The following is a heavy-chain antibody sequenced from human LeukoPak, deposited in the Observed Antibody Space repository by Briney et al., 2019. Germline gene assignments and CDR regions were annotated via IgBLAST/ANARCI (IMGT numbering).Heavy chain of an antibody. CDR1: GFTFSSYA. Sequence: GGSLRLSCAASGFTFSSYAMSWVRQAPGKGLEWVSAISGSGGSTYYADSVKGRFTISRDNSNNTLYLQMNSLRAEDTAVYYCAKDRGYCSSTSCSLNWFDPWGQGTLVTVSS. J-gene: IGHJ5*02. V-gene: IGHV3-23*01. CDR2: ISGSGGST. D-gene: IGHD2-2*01. CDR3: AKDRGYCSSTSCSLNWFDP.